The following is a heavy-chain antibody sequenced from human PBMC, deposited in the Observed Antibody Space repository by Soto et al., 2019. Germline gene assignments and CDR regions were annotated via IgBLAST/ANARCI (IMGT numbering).Heavy chain of an antibody. CDR2: IKQDGSGQ. J-gene: IGHJ2*01. Sequence: EVQLVESGGGLVQPGGSLRLSCEASGFSFSGYWMSWVRQAPGKGLVWVAHIKQDGSGQYYVDSVKGRFTISRNNAKNSLYLQMNSLRAEDTAVFYCARDFDVWGRGTLVTVSS. CDR3: ARDFDV. CDR1: GFSFSGYW. V-gene: IGHV3-7*01.